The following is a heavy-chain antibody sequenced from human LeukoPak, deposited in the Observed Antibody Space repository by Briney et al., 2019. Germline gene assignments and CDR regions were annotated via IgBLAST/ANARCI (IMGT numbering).Heavy chain of an antibody. D-gene: IGHD6-13*01. CDR1: GGSISSRSDY. V-gene: IGHV4-31*03. CDR2: IYYSGST. J-gene: IGHJ5*02. CDR3: ASLGAAAGDRWFDP. Sequence: PSETLSLTCTVSGGSISSRSDYWGWIRQTPGKGLEWIGYIYYSGSTYYNPSLKSRVTISVDTSKNQFSLKLSSVTAADTAVYYCASLGAAAGDRWFDPWGQGTLVTVSS.